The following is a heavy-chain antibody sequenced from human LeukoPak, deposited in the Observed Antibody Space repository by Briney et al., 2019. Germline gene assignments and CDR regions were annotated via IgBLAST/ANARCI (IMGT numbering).Heavy chain of an antibody. CDR1: GYTFTSYG. CDR2: ISAFNGNT. V-gene: IGHV1-18*01. Sequence: SMKVSCKASGYTFTSYGISWVRQAPGQRLGWMGWISAFNGNTNYAQKLQGRVTMTTDTSTSTAYMELRSLRSDDTAVYYCARDPPYYDFWSGQRGDWFDPWGQGTLVTVSS. J-gene: IGHJ5*02. D-gene: IGHD3-3*01. CDR3: ARDPPYYDFWSGQRGDWFDP.